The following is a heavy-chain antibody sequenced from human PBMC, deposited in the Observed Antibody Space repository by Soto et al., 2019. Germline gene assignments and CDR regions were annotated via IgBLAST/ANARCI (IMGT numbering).Heavy chain of an antibody. CDR3: TRANTSPFDY. J-gene: IGHJ4*02. V-gene: IGHV3-33*01. CDR2: IWFDGSQQ. CDR1: GFSLSSFG. Sequence: QVQLVESGGGVDQPGTSLRLSCAASGFSLSSFGMHWVRQAPGKGLEWVAIIWFDGSQQHYADSVKGRFTISRDTSKNIVYLQMNSLRDEDTAVYYCTRANTSPFDYWGRGTRVTVSS.